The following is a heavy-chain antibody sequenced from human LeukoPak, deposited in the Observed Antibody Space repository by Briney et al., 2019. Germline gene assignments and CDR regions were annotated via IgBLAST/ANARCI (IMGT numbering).Heavy chain of an antibody. Sequence: PSETLSLTCTVSGGSISSYYWSWIRQPPGKGLEWIGYIYTSGSTNYNPSLKSRVTISVDTSKNQFSLKLSSVTAADTAVYYCARDSRIAARRVEGTYYYMDVWGKGTTVTVSS. V-gene: IGHV4-4*09. CDR3: ARDSRIAARRVEGTYYYMDV. D-gene: IGHD6-6*01. CDR2: IYTSGST. CDR1: GGSISSYY. J-gene: IGHJ6*03.